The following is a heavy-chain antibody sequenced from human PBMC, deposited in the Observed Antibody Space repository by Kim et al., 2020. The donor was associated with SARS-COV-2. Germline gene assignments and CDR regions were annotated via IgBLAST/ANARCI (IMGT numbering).Heavy chain of an antibody. Sequence: GGSLRLSCAXSGFTFNNYAMNWVRQAPGKGLEWISAISGSGGSIYYADSVKGRFTISRDHSKNTLYLQMHSLRAEDTAVYYCAKGGSDAGGYEYFDYWGQGTLITVSS. D-gene: IGHD5-12*01. CDR3: AKGGSDAGGYEYFDY. V-gene: IGHV3-23*01. CDR1: GFTFNNYA. J-gene: IGHJ4*02. CDR2: ISGSGGSI.